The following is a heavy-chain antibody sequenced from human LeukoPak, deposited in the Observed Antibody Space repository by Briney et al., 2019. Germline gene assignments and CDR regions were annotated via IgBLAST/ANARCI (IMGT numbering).Heavy chain of an antibody. CDR3: ARDRWGYSYGGD. J-gene: IGHJ4*02. D-gene: IGHD5-18*01. V-gene: IGHV3-7*01. CDR1: GFTFSSYW. CDR2: IKQDGSEK. Sequence: GSLRLSCAASGFTFSSYWISWVRQAPGKGLEWVANIKQDGSEKYYVDSVKGRFTISRGNAKKLVYLQMNSLRAEDTAVYYCARDRWGYSYGGDWGQGTLVTVSS.